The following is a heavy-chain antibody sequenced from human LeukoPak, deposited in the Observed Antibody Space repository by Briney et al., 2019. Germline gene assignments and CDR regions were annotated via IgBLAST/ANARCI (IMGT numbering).Heavy chain of an antibody. CDR2: IWYDGSNK. V-gene: IGHV3-33*01. D-gene: IGHD6-19*01. J-gene: IGHJ4*02. CDR1: GFTFSSYG. Sequence: GNSLRLSCAASGFTFSSYGMHWVRQAPGKGLEWVAVIWYDGSNKYYADSVKGRFTISRDNSKNTLYLQMNSLRAEDTAVYYCARGPGGWYVDYWGQGTLVTVSS. CDR3: ARGPGGWYVDY.